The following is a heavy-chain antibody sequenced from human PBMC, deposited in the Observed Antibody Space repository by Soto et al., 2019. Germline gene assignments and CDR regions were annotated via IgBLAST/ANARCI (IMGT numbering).Heavy chain of an antibody. CDR2: ISYDGSNK. D-gene: IGHD3-9*01. V-gene: IGHV3-30-3*01. CDR3: ARGGGVLDILTGYYDY. CDR1: GFTFSSYA. J-gene: IGHJ4*02. Sequence: GGSRLSCAASGFTFSSYAMHWVRQAPGKGLEWVAVISYDGSNKYYADSVKGRFTISRDNSKNTLYLQMNSLRAEDTAVYYCARGGGVLDILTGYYDYWGQGTLVTVSS.